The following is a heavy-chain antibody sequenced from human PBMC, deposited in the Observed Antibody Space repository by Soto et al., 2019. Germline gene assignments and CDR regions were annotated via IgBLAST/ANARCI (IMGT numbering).Heavy chain of an antibody. V-gene: IGHV3-23*01. J-gene: IGHJ4*02. CDR3: AKDGGYYDILTAFDY. Sequence: GGSLRLSCAASGFTFSSYAMSWARQAPGKGLEWVSAISGSGGSTYYADSVKGRFTISRDNSKNTLYLQMNSLRAEDTAVYYCAKDGGYYDILTAFDYWGQGTLVTVSS. D-gene: IGHD3-9*01. CDR2: ISGSGGST. CDR1: GFTFSSYA.